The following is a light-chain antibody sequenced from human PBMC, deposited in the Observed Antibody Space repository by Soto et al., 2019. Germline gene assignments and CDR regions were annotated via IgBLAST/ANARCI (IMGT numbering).Light chain of an antibody. Sequence: EIVLTQSPATLSLSPGERATLSCRASQSVSSYLAWYQQNPGQAPRLLIYDASNRATGIPARFSGSGSGTDFTLTISSLDPEDFAFYYCQQRSNWPPSITFGQGTRLEIK. CDR2: DAS. CDR1: QSVSSY. CDR3: QQRSNWPPSIT. V-gene: IGKV3-11*01. J-gene: IGKJ5*01.